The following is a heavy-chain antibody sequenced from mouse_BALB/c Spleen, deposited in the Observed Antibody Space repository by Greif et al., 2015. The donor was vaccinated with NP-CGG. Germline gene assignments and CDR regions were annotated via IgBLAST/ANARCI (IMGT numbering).Heavy chain of an antibody. CDR3: ARYYGSSYAMDY. Sequence: QVQLKESGAELARPGASVKMSCKASGYTFTSYTMHWVKQRPGQGLGWIGYINPSSGYTNYNQKFKDKATLTADKSSSTAYMQLSSLTSEDSAVYYCARYYGSSYAMDYWGQGTSVTVSS. J-gene: IGHJ4*01. V-gene: IGHV1-4*01. CDR2: INPSSGYT. D-gene: IGHD1-1*01. CDR1: GYTFTSYT.